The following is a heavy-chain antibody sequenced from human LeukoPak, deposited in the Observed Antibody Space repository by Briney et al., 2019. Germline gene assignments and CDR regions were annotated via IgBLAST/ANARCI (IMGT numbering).Heavy chain of an antibody. J-gene: IGHJ4*02. CDR1: GFTFSSYS. Sequence: GGSLRLSCAASGFTFSSYSMNWVRQAPGKGLEWVSAISGSGGSTYYADSVKGRFTISRDNSKNTLYLQMNSLRAEDTAVYYCANFIVVVPAAIHPFDYWGQGTLVTVSS. CDR3: ANFIVVVPAAIHPFDY. V-gene: IGHV3-23*01. D-gene: IGHD2-2*02. CDR2: ISGSGGST.